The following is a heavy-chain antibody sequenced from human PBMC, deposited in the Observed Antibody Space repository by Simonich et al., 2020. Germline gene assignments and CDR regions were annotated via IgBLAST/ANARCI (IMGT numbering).Heavy chain of an antibody. V-gene: IGHV3-21*01. CDR2: ISRSSSYI. CDR3: ARGIVGASGAFDI. Sequence: EVQLVESGGGLVKPGGSLRLSCAASGFTFSSYSMNWCRQAPGKGLEWVASISRSSSYIYYADSVKGRFTISRDNAKNSLYLQMNSLRAEDTAVYYCARGIVGASGAFDIWGQGTMVTVSS. D-gene: IGHD1-26*01. J-gene: IGHJ3*02. CDR1: GFTFSSYS.